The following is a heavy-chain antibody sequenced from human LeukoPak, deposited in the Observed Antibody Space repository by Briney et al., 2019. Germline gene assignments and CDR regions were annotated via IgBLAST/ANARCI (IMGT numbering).Heavy chain of an antibody. V-gene: IGHV1-24*01. D-gene: IGHD2-2*02. Sequence: GASVKVSCKVSGYTLTELYMHWVRQPPGKGLEWAGGFDPEDGETIYAQKFQGRVTMTEDTSTDTAYMELSSRRSEDTAVYYCATLAIVVVPAAIRGNGMDVWGQGTTVTVSS. CDR3: ATLAIVVVPAAIRGNGMDV. J-gene: IGHJ6*02. CDR2: FDPEDGET. CDR1: GYTLTELY.